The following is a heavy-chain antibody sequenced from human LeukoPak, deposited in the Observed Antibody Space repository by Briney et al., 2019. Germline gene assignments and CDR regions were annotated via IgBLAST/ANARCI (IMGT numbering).Heavy chain of an antibody. V-gene: IGHV4-59*01. J-gene: IGHJ4*02. CDR2: IYYSGST. Sequence: SETLSLTCTVSGGSISSYYWGWIRQPPGKGLEWIGYIYYSGSTNYNPSLKSRVTISVDTSKNQFSLKLSSVTAADTAVYYCARGRYSGYDWVDYWGQGTLVTVSS. CDR1: GGSISSYY. CDR3: ARGRYSGYDWVDY. D-gene: IGHD5-12*01.